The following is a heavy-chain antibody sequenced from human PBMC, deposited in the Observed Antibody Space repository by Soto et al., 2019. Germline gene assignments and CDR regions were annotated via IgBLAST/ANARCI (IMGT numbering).Heavy chain of an antibody. CDR1: GGSISSYY. CDR3: AGAWGAYYYYYGMDV. V-gene: IGHV4-59*01. J-gene: IGHJ6*02. Sequence: TLSLTCTVSGGSISSYYWSWIRQPPGKGLEWIGYIYYSGSTNYNPSLKSRVTISVDTSKNQFSLKLSSVTAADTAVYYCAGAWGAYYYYYGMDVWGQGTTVTVSS. CDR2: IYYSGST. D-gene: IGHD7-27*01.